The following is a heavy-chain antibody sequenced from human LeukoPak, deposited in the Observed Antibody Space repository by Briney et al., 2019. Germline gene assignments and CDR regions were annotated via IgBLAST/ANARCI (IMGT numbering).Heavy chain of an antibody. V-gene: IGHV3-66*01. Sequence: GGSLRLSCAASGFTVSSNYMSWVRQAPGKGLEWVSVIYSGGSTYYADSVKGRFTISRDNSKNTLYLQMNSLRAEDTAVYYCATNVMITFGGVISSYWGQGTLVTVSS. J-gene: IGHJ4*02. D-gene: IGHD3-16*01. CDR1: GFTVSSNY. CDR2: IYSGGST. CDR3: ATNVMITFGGVISSY.